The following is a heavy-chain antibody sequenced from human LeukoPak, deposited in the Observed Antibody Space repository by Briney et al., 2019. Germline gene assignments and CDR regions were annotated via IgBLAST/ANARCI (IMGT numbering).Heavy chain of an antibody. CDR3: ARRKLGGPYAFDI. V-gene: IGHV3-23*01. CDR1: GFTFSSHA. Sequence: PGGSLRLSCAASGFTFSSHAMSWVRQAPGKGLEWISAISGDARSTFYAGSVKGRFTISRDNSKNTLCLQMNSLRAEDTALYYCARRKLGGPYAFDIWGQGTMVTVSS. J-gene: IGHJ3*02. D-gene: IGHD1-26*01. CDR2: ISGDARST.